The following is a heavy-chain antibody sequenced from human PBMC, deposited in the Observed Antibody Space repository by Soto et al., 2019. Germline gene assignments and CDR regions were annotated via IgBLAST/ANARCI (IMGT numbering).Heavy chain of an antibody. Sequence: EVQLVESGGGLIQPGGSLRLSCAVSGFTVSNNYMSWVRQAPGKGLEGVSVIYSGGYTAYGDSVKGRFTISRDNSKNPLFLKKNGVGAAAPAVFYCATHPGGGGYWGQGTLVTVSS. V-gene: IGHV3-53*01. D-gene: IGHD3-10*01. CDR3: ATHPGGGGY. CDR1: GFTVSNNY. CDR2: IYSGGYT. J-gene: IGHJ4*02.